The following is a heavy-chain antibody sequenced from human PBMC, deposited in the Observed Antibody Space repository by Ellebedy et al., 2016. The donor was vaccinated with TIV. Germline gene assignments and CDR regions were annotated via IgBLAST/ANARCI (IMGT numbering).Heavy chain of an antibody. Sequence: SETLSLXXTVSGGSISSYYWSWIRQPPGKGLEWIGYIYYSGSTNYNPSLKSRVTISVDTSKNQFSLKLSSVTAADTAVYYCARGDSGSYYYYYYGMDVWGQGTTVTVSS. CDR1: GGSISSYY. CDR3: ARGDSGSYYYYYYGMDV. CDR2: IYYSGST. V-gene: IGHV4-59*01. J-gene: IGHJ6*02. D-gene: IGHD1-26*01.